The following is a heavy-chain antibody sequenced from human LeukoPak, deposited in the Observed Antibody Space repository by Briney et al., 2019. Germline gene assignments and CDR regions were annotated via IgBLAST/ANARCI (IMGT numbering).Heavy chain of an antibody. CDR3: ATAADSYYYDSSGYPRPFDY. J-gene: IGHJ4*02. V-gene: IGHV1-24*01. CDR2: FDPEDGET. Sequence: ASVKVSCKVSGYTLTELSMHWVRQAPGKGLEWMGGFDPEDGETIYAQKFQGRVTMTEDTSTDTAYMELSSLRSEDMAVYYCATAADSYYYDSSGYPRPFDYWGQGTLVTVSS. D-gene: IGHD3-22*01. CDR1: GYTLTELS.